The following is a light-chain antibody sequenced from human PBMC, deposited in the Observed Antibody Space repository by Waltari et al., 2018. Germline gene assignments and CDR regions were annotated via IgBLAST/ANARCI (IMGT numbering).Light chain of an antibody. Sequence: IVLTQSPATLSLSPGERATLSCRASQSVSSYFAWYQQKPGQAPRLLIYDASNRATGIPARFSGSGSGTDFTLTISSLEPEDFAVYYCQQRSNWPLLTFGPGTKVDI. CDR2: DAS. CDR3: QQRSNWPLLT. J-gene: IGKJ3*01. CDR1: QSVSSY. V-gene: IGKV3-11*01.